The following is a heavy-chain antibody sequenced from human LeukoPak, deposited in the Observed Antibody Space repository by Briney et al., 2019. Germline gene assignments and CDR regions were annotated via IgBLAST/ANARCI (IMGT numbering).Heavy chain of an antibody. CDR2: IYYSGST. J-gene: IGHJ4*02. Sequence: SETLSLTCTVSGGSISSGDYYWSWIRQPPGKGLEWNVYIYYSGSTYYNPSLKSRVTISVDTSKNQFSLKLSSVTAADTAVYYCARARIGQYGDYLYYFDYWGQGTLVTVSS. D-gene: IGHD4-17*01. V-gene: IGHV4-30-4*01. CDR3: ARARIGQYGDYLYYFDY. CDR1: GGSISSGDYY.